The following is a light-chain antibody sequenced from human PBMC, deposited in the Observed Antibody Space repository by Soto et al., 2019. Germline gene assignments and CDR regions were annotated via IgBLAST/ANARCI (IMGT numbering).Light chain of an antibody. CDR1: QSVSSSY. J-gene: IGKJ2*01. Sequence: EIVLTQSPGTLSLSPGERATLSCRASQSVSSSYLAWYQQKPVQAPRLLIYAASSRATGIPDRFSGSGSGTDFTLTISRLEPEDFAVYYCQQYGSSPYTLGQGTKLEI. CDR3: QQYGSSPYT. V-gene: IGKV3-20*01. CDR2: AAS.